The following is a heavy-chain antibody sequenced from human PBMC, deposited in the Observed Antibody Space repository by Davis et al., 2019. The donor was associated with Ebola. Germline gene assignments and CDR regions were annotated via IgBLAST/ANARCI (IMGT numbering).Heavy chain of an antibody. D-gene: IGHD4-17*01. CDR1: GYSISTNHW. CDR3: ARRTIDYGDYKGWFDP. J-gene: IGHJ5*02. Sequence: PSETLSLTCAVSGYSISTNHWWGCIRQPPGQGLEWIGYIYYTGTTHYNPSLRSRVTISVDTSKNQFSLKLSSVTAADPAVYYCARRTIDYGDYKGWFDPWGQGTLVTVSS. V-gene: IGHV4-28*01. CDR2: IYYTGTT.